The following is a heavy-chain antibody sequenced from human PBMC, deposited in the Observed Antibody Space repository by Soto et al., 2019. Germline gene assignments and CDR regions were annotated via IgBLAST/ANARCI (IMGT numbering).Heavy chain of an antibody. V-gene: IGHV3-23*01. Sequence: LRLSCAASGFSFGSYALSWVRQAPGKGLEWVSTISGSDGKTFYADSVKSRFSISRDTSQSTLYLQMNSLRADDTAIYYCARWSYLDYWGQGTRVTVSS. CDR1: GFSFGSYA. CDR2: ISGSDGKT. CDR3: ARWSYLDY. D-gene: IGHD3-3*01. J-gene: IGHJ4*02.